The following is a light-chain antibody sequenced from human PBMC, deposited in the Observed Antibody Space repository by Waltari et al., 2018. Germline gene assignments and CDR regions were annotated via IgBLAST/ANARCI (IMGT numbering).Light chain of an antibody. CDR1: QSVSNS. Sequence: EIILTQSPATLSLSPGDRATLSCRASQSVSNSLSWYQQKPGQAPRLLISNALTRDAGIPARFSGSGSGTEFTRTIGSLEPEDFAVYFCLQRSNWPPTFGGGTTVEI. CDR2: NAL. CDR3: LQRSNWPPT. V-gene: IGKV3-11*01. J-gene: IGKJ4*01.